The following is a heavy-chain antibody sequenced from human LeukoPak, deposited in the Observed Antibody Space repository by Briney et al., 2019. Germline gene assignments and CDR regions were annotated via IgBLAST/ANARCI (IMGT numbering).Heavy chain of an antibody. J-gene: IGHJ3*02. D-gene: IGHD3-22*01. Sequence: ASVKVSCKASGYTFTGYYMHWVRQAPGQGLEWMGWINPNSGGTNYAQKFQGRVTMTGDTSISTAYMELSRLRSDDTAVYYCARTSMIVVVDAFDIWGQGTMVTVSS. CDR2: INPNSGGT. CDR3: ARTSMIVVVDAFDI. CDR1: GYTFTGYY. V-gene: IGHV1-2*02.